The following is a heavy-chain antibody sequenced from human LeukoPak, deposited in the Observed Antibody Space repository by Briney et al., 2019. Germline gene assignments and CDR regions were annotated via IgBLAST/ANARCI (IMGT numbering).Heavy chain of an antibody. D-gene: IGHD2-15*01. V-gene: IGHV4-39*07. Sequence: PSETLSLTCTVSGASISRSTYYWGWIRQPPGKGLEWIASIYYSGSTYYNPSLKSRVTISVDTSKNQFSLKLGSVTAADTAVYYCARGYCSGGSCYPSYYYYYYYMDVWGKGTTVTISS. CDR2: IYYSGST. J-gene: IGHJ6*03. CDR3: ARGYCSGGSCYPSYYYYYYYMDV. CDR1: GASISRSTYY.